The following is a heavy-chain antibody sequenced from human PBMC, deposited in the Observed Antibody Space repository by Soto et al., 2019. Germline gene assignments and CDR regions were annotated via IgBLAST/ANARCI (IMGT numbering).Heavy chain of an antibody. J-gene: IGHJ4*02. CDR1: EYNFMNYW. Sequence: GESLKISCKGSEYNFMNYWIGWVRQVPGKGLEWMGIIYPDDSDTRYSPSFQGQVTISVDKSISTAYLQWSSLKASDTAMYYCARRNDYNLDYWGQGTLVTVSS. CDR3: ARRNDYNLDY. V-gene: IGHV5-51*01. D-gene: IGHD4-4*01. CDR2: IYPDDSDT.